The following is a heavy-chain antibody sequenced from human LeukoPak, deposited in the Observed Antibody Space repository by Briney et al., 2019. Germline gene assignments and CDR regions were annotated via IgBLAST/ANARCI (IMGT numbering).Heavy chain of an antibody. Sequence: SETLSLTCAVSGGSISSSNWWSWVRQPPGKGLEWIGEMYHSGSTNYNPSLKSRVTISVDKSKNQFSLKLSSATAADTAVYYCARENSNSWYLDYWGQGTLVTVSS. J-gene: IGHJ4*02. CDR3: ARENSNSWYLDY. CDR2: MYHSGST. V-gene: IGHV4-4*02. D-gene: IGHD6-13*01. CDR1: GGSISSSNW.